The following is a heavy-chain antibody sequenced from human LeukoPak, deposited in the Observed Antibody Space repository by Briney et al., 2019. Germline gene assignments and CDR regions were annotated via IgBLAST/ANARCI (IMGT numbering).Heavy chain of an antibody. CDR3: AGGMTGGDY. Sequence: ASVKVSCKASGYTFTGYYIHWVRQAPGQGLEWMGWINPNSGDTNYAQKFQGRVTMTRDTSINTAYMELSRLKSDGTALYYCAGGMTGGDYWGQGTLVTVSS. J-gene: IGHJ4*02. CDR2: INPNSGDT. D-gene: IGHD1-14*01. CDR1: GYTFTGYY. V-gene: IGHV1-2*02.